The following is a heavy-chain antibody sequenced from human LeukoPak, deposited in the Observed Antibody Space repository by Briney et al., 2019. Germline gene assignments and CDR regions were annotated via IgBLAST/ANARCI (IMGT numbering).Heavy chain of an antibody. CDR3: ARGRRPPYYFDY. J-gene: IGHJ4*02. CDR2: IYSGGST. Sequence: GGSLRLSCAASGFTFSSYAMSWVRQAPGKGLEWVSVIYSGGSTYYADSVKGRFTISRDNSKNTLYLQMNSLRAEDTAVYYCARGRRPPYYFDYWGQGTLVTVSS. CDR1: GFTFSSYA. V-gene: IGHV3-66*01.